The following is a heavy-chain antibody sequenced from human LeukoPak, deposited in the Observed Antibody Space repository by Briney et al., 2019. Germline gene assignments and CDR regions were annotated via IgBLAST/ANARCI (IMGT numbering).Heavy chain of an antibody. D-gene: IGHD3-10*02. J-gene: IGHJ6*02. CDR1: GFSFSDYY. CDR2: ISSSGSTI. Sequence: GGSLRLSCAASGFSFSDYYMSWIRQAPGKGLERVSYISSSGSTIYYADSVKGRFTISRDNAKNTLYLQMNSLRAEDTAVYYCARDRRYFDRDYGMDVWGQGTTVTVSS. V-gene: IGHV3-11*01. CDR3: ARDRRYFDRDYGMDV.